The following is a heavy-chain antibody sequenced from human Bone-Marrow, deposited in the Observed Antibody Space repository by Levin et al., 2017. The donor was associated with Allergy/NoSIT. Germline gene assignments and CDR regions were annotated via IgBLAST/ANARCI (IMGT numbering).Heavy chain of an antibody. CDR3: TRGYSGSSPLDF. V-gene: IGHV1-8*01. CDR2: MKPNSGNT. J-gene: IGHJ4*02. CDR1: GYSFSTFE. D-gene: IGHD6-13*01. Sequence: GESLKISCKASGYSFSTFEINWVRQARGQGLEWLGWMKPNSGNTGYAQRFQGRVSMTSDTALSTAYMELTTLTSEDTAVYYCTRGYSGSSPLDFWGQGTVVTVSS.